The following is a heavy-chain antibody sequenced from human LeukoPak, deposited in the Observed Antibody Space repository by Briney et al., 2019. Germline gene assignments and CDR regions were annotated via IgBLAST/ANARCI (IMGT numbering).Heavy chain of an antibody. Sequence: GGSLRLSCAASGFTFGSYSMNWVRQAPGKGLEWVSSISSSSSYIYYADSVKGRFTISRDNAKNSLYLQMNSLRAEDTAVYYCAREGACSSTSCYYYYYYGMDVWGQGTTVTVSS. V-gene: IGHV3-21*01. J-gene: IGHJ6*02. CDR2: ISSSSSYI. CDR3: AREGACSSTSCYYYYYYGMDV. D-gene: IGHD2-2*01. CDR1: GFTFGSYS.